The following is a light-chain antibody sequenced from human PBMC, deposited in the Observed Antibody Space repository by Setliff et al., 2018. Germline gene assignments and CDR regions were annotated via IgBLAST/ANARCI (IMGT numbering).Light chain of an antibody. V-gene: IGLV2-14*03. Sequence: QSALTQPAAVSGSPGQSITISCAGTNSDVGGYNYVSWYQQHPNKAPKLMIYEVTKRPSGVSDRFSGSKSGNTASLTISGLQAEDEADYYCLSYTGKTTHALFAGGTKVTVL. CDR2: EVT. CDR3: LSYTGKTTHAL. CDR1: NSDVGGYNY. J-gene: IGLJ2*01.